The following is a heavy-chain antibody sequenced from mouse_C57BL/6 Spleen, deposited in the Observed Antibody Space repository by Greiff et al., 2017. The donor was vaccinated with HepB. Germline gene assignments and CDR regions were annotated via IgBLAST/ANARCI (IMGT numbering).Heavy chain of an antibody. J-gene: IGHJ4*01. D-gene: IGHD1-1*01. V-gene: IGHV1-72*01. CDR2: IDPNSGGT. CDR1: GYTFTSYW. CDR3: ARSPITTVEAMDY. Sequence: QVHVKQPGAELVKPGASVKLSCKASGYTFTSYWMHWVKQRPGRGLEWIGRIDPNSGGTKYNEKFKSKATLTVDKPSSTAYMQLSSLTSEDSAVYYCARSPITTVEAMDYWGQGTSVTVSS.